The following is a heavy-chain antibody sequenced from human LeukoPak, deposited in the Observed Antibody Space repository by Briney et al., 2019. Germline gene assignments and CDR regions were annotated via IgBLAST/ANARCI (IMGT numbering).Heavy chain of an antibody. CDR2: IRSKAYGGTA. CDR1: GFTFGDYI. CDR3: GANTFGDYVSRHPDVYFDY. D-gene: IGHD4-17*01. V-gene: IGHV3-49*04. Sequence: GGSLRLSCKASGFTFGDYIVSWVRQAPGKGLEWVGFIRSKAYGGTAEYAASVKGRFTISRDDSKSIAYLLVNSLKTEDTAVYFCGANTFGDYVSRHPDVYFDYWGQGTLLTVSS. J-gene: IGHJ4*02.